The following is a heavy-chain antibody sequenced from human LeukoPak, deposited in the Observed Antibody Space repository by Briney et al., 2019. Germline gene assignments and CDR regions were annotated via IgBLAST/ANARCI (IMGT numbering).Heavy chain of an antibody. Sequence: GGSLRLSCAASGSTFSSYDMHWVRQATGKGLEWVSAIGTAGDTYYPGSVKGRFTISRENAKNSLYLQMNSLRAGDTAVYYCARGAYGSGAKGAFDIWGQGTMVTVSS. CDR3: ARGAYGSGAKGAFDI. J-gene: IGHJ3*02. V-gene: IGHV3-13*01. D-gene: IGHD3-10*01. CDR2: IGTAGDT. CDR1: GSTFSSYD.